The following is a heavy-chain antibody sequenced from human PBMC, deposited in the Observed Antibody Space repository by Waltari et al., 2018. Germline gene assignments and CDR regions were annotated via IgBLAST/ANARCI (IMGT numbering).Heavy chain of an antibody. CDR3: ASQRAGSGWLSIDY. D-gene: IGHD6-19*01. Sequence: QVQLVQSGAEVKKPGASVKVSCKASGYPFTTYYMHWVRQAPGQGFEWVGIINPDGGSTSYAQKFQDRLTMTRDTSTSTVYMQLTSLTSEDTAVYYCASQRAGSGWLSIDYWGQGTLVTVSS. V-gene: IGHV1-46*03. CDR1: GYPFTTYY. CDR2: INPDGGST. J-gene: IGHJ4*02.